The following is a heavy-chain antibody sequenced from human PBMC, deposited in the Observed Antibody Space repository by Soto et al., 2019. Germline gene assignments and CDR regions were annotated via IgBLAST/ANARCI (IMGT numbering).Heavy chain of an antibody. V-gene: IGHV4-34*01. CDR1: GGSFSGYY. D-gene: IGHD4-17*01. Sequence: SETLSLTCAVYGGSFSGYYWSWIRQPPGKGLEWIGEINHSGSTNYNPSLKSRVTISVDTSKNQFSLKLSSVTAADTAVYYCALSPLGLRWYDYWGQGTLVTVYS. J-gene: IGHJ4*02. CDR2: INHSGST. CDR3: ALSPLGLRWYDY.